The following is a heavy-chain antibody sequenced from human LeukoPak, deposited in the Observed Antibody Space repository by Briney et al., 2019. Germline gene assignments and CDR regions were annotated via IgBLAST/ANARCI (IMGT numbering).Heavy chain of an antibody. CDR1: GYTFTGYY. J-gene: IGHJ4*02. V-gene: IGHV1-2*02. Sequence: ASVKVSCKASGYTFTGYYMHWVRQAPGQGLEWMGWINPNSGGTNYAQKFQGRVTMTRDTSISTAYMELSRLRSDDTAVYYCARGPPHFIAAAGVDYWGQGTLVTVSS. D-gene: IGHD6-13*01. CDR2: INPNSGGT. CDR3: ARGPPHFIAAAGVDY.